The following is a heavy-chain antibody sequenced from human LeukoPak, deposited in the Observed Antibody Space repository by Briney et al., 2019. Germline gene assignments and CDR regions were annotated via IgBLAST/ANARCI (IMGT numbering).Heavy chain of an antibody. D-gene: IGHD5-18*01. CDR3: VRGSADTPMAPIFY. CDR2: ISGHSGNT. Sequence: ASVKVSCKASGYTFASYGITWVRQAPGQGLEWMGWISGHSGNTKYEQNLQGRVTMTTDTSTSTAYMELRSLRSDDTAVYYCVRGSADTPMAPIFYWGQGTLVTVSS. J-gene: IGHJ4*02. CDR1: GYTFASYG. V-gene: IGHV1-18*01.